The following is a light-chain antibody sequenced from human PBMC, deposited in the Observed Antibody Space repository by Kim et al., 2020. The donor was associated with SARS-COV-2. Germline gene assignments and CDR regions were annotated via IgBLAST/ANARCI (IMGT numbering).Light chain of an antibody. CDR2: GNS. Sequence: QSVLTQSPSVSGAPGQRVTISCTGSSSNIGAGYDVHWYQQLPGTAPKLLIYGNSNRPSGVPDRFSGSKSGTSASLAITGLQAEDEDDYYCQSYDSSLSGLYVFGTGTKVTVL. CDR1: SSNIGAGYD. CDR3: QSYDSSLSGLYV. V-gene: IGLV1-40*01. J-gene: IGLJ1*01.